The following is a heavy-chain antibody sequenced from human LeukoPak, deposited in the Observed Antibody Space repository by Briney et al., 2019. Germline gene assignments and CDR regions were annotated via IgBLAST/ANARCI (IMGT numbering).Heavy chain of an antibody. J-gene: IGHJ4*02. CDR3: ANTLSRIPTSPRELPTH. V-gene: IGHV3-23*01. CDR2: ISGSGGST. D-gene: IGHD1-26*01. Sequence: GGSLRLSCAASGFTFSSYAMSWVRQAPGKGLEWVSAISGSGGSTYYADSVKGRFTISRDNSKNTLYLQMNSLRAEDTAVYYCANTLSRIPTSPRELPTHWGQGTLVTVSS. CDR1: GFTFSSYA.